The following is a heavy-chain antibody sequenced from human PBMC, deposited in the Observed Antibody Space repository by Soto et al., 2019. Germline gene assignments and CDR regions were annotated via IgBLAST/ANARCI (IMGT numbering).Heavy chain of an antibody. Sequence: SETLSLTCAVSGGSISSYYWSWIRQPPGKGLEWIGYIYYSGSTNYNPSLKSRVTISVDTSKNQFSLKLSSVTAADTAVYYCARERYYYGMDVWGQGTTVTVS. CDR3: ARERYYYGMDV. V-gene: IGHV4-59*01. CDR1: GGSISSYY. J-gene: IGHJ6*02. CDR2: IYYSGST.